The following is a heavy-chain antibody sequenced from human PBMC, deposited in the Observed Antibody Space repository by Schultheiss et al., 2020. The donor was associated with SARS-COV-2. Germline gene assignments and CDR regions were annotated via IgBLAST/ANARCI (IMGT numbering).Heavy chain of an antibody. Sequence: SETLSLTCAVYGGSFSGYYWSWIRQPPGKGLEWIGEINHSGSTYYNPSLKSRVTISVDTSKNQFSLKLSSVTAADTAVHSCARCSNYSWFDPWGQGTLVTVSS. CDR1: GGSFSGYY. CDR2: INHSGST. CDR3: ARCSNYSWFDP. D-gene: IGHD4-11*01. V-gene: IGHV4-34*01. J-gene: IGHJ5*02.